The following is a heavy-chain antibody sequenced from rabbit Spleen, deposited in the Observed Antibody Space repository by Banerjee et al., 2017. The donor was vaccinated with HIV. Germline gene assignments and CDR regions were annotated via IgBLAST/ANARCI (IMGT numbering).Heavy chain of an antibody. V-gene: IGHV1S45*01. CDR3: ARDAGSGHYIDAYFDL. CDR2: IYTGNVKT. Sequence: QEQLEESGGDLVKPGASLTLTCKASGFDFSRGYDMCWVRQAPGKGLEWIGCIYTGNVKTYYASWAKGRFTISKTSSTTVTLQMTSLTVADTATYFCARDAGSGHYIDAYFDLWGPGTLVTVS. CDR1: GFDFSRGYD. D-gene: IGHD8-1*01. J-gene: IGHJ4*01.